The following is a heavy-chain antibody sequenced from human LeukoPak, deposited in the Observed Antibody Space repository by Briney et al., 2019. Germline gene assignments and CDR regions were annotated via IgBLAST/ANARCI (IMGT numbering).Heavy chain of an antibody. CDR3: ARGALETDIVVVPAAHTRIYYYYMDV. V-gene: IGHV4-39*07. CDR1: GGSISSSSYY. CDR2: INHSGST. D-gene: IGHD2-2*01. J-gene: IGHJ6*03. Sequence: SETLSLTCTVSGGSISSSSYYWGWIRQPPGKGLEWIGEINHSGSTNYNPSLKSRVTISVDTSKNQFSLRLSSVTAADTAVYYCARGALETDIVVVPAAHTRIYYYYMDVWGKGTTVTVSS.